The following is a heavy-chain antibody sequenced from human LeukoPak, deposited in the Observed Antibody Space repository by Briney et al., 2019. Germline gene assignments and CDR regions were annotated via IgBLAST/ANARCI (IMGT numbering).Heavy chain of an antibody. Sequence: GGSLRLSCAASGFTFSSYWMSWVRQAPGKGLEWVANIKQDGSEKYYVDSVKGRFTISRENAKNSLYLQMNSLRAGDTAVYYCARAPPYYDFWSGHTDYYYGMDVWGQGTTVTVSS. V-gene: IGHV3-7*01. D-gene: IGHD3-3*01. CDR2: IKQDGSEK. J-gene: IGHJ6*02. CDR3: ARAPPYYDFWSGHTDYYYGMDV. CDR1: GFTFSSYW.